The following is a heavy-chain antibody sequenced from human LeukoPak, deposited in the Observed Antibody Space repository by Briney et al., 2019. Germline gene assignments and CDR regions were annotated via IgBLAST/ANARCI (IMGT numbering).Heavy chain of an antibody. CDR3: ASRPAPSLGPLDY. CDR2: FSGSGGST. CDR1: GFTFSNHA. D-gene: IGHD2-2*01. Sequence: GGSLRLSCAASGFTFSNHAMAWVRQIPGKGLEWVSVFSGSGGSTYYADSVKGRFTVSRDNSKNTLYLQMNNLRVDDTAIYYCASRPAPSLGPLDYWGQGTLVTVSS. J-gene: IGHJ4*02. V-gene: IGHV3-23*01.